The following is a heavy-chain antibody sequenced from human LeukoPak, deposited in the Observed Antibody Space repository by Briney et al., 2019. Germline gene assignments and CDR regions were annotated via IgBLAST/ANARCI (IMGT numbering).Heavy chain of an antibody. CDR2: INHSGNT. Sequence: SETLSLTCGVYDGSFSGFYWSWIRQPPGKGLEWIGEINHSGNTNQNPSLKSRVTISVDTSQNQLSLKLSSVTAADTAVYYCARKIPVDPWDYDSSDDAFDIWGQGTMVTVSS. CDR3: ARKIPVDPWDYDSSDDAFDI. CDR1: DGSFSGFY. V-gene: IGHV4-34*01. J-gene: IGHJ3*02. D-gene: IGHD3-22*01.